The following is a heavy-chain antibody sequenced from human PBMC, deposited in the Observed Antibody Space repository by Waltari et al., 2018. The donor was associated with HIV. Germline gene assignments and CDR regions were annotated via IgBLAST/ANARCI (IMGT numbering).Heavy chain of an antibody. CDR3: AKGGSHLTIFEAWFDS. V-gene: IGHV3-9*01. Sequence: EVQLVESGGGLVQPGRSLRLSCAASGFTFDDYPMHWVRQPPGKGLEWISGLSWNSEITDYADSVKCRFTISRDNVKNSLYLQMNSLRPDDTALYYCAKGGSHLTIFEAWFDSWSQGTLVTVSS. J-gene: IGHJ5*01. CDR1: GFTFDDYP. CDR2: LSWNSEIT. D-gene: IGHD3-3*01.